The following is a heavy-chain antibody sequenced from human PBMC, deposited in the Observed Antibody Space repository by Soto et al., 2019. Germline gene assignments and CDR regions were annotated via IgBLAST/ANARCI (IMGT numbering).Heavy chain of an antibody. CDR2: ISSGSGYI. Sequence: GGSLRLSCVVSGFPFNDYTMKWVRQAPGRGLEWVSSISSGSGYIYYADSVKGRFTISRDNAQNSLFLHMSSLRAGDTAVYYCARGGYCADTNCHVDYWGQGTLVTVSS. V-gene: IGHV3-21*01. CDR1: GFPFNDYT. D-gene: IGHD2-2*01. CDR3: ARGGYCADTNCHVDY. J-gene: IGHJ4*02.